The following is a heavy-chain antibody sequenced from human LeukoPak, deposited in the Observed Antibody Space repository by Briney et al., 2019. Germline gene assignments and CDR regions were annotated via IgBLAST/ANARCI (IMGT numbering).Heavy chain of an antibody. D-gene: IGHD4-11*01. Sequence: ASVKVSCKASGGTFSSYAISWVRQAPGQGLEWMGGIIPIFGTANYAQKFQGRVTITADESTSTAYMELSSLRSEDTAVYYCATDSNYRLNYYYYYMDVWGKGTTVTVSS. CDR2: IIPIFGTA. CDR1: GGTFSSYA. V-gene: IGHV1-69*13. J-gene: IGHJ6*03. CDR3: ATDSNYRLNYYYYYMDV.